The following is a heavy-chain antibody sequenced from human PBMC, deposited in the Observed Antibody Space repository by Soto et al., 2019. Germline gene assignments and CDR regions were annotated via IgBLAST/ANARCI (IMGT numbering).Heavy chain of an antibody. D-gene: IGHD3-22*01. CDR1: GGTFSSYA. Sequence: SVKVSCKASGGTFSSYAISWVRQAPGQGLEWMGGIIPIFGTANYAQKFQGRVTITADKSTSTAYMELSSLRSEDTAVYYCARGVWYYYDSSGYYVYGMDVWGQGTTVTVSS. CDR2: IIPIFGTA. J-gene: IGHJ6*02. CDR3: ARGVWYYYDSSGYYVYGMDV. V-gene: IGHV1-69*06.